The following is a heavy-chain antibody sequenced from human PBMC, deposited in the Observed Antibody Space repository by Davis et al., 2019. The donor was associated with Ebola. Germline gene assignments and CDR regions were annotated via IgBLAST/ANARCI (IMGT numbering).Heavy chain of an antibody. Sequence: GESLKISCAASGFTFRSYWMSWVRQAPGKGLEWVAKIKEDGSEKLEVDSVKGRFTIPRDNAKDSLYLQMNSLRAEDTAVYYCARGFRNMDVWGQGTTVTVSS. CDR2: IKEDGSEK. J-gene: IGHJ6*02. V-gene: IGHV3-7*03. D-gene: IGHD3-10*01. CDR3: ARGFRNMDV. CDR1: GFTFRSYW.